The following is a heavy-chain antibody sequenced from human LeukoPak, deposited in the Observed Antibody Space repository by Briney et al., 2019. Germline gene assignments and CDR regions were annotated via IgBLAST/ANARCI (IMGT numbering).Heavy chain of an antibody. D-gene: IGHD4-17*01. Sequence: ASVKVSCKASGYTFTGYYMHWVRQAPGQGLEWMGGIIPIFGTANYAQKFQGRVTITADESTSTAYMELSSLRSEDTAVYYCARDSPTTVTGYYGMDVWGQGTTVTVSS. V-gene: IGHV1-69*13. CDR1: GYTFTGYY. CDR3: ARDSPTTVTGYYGMDV. CDR2: IIPIFGTA. J-gene: IGHJ6*02.